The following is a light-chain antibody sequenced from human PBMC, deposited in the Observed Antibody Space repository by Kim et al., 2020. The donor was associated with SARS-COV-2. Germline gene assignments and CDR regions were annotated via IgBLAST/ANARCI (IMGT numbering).Light chain of an antibody. J-gene: IGLJ2*01. CDR1: GSDIGGYNY. CDR3: TSYGGSNNLV. Sequence: GQSDTISCTGTGSDIGGYNYVSCYQQYPGKTPKILISDVRRRPSGVPDRFSGSKSGNTASLTVSGLQAEDEADYYCTSYGGSNNLVFGGGTQLTVL. V-gene: IGLV2-8*01. CDR2: DVR.